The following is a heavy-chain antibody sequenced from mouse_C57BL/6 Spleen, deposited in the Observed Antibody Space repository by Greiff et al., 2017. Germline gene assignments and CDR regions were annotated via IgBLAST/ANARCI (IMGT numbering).Heavy chain of an antibody. CDR2: INYDGSST. Sequence: EVHLVESVGGLVQPGSSMKLSCTASGFTFSDYYMAWVRQVPEKGLEWVANINYDGSSTYYLDSLKSRFIISRDNAKNILYLQMSSLKSEDTATYYCARDPLETGFDYWGQGTTLTVSS. CDR1: GFTFSDYY. CDR3: ARDPLETGFDY. J-gene: IGHJ2*01. V-gene: IGHV5-16*01.